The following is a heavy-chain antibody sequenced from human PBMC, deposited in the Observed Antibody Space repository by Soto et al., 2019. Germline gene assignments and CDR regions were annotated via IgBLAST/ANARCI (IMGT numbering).Heavy chain of an antibody. CDR3: ARDGELWTLDY. V-gene: IGHV3-33*01. Sequence: QVQLVESGGGVVQPGRSLRLSCAASGFTFSSYGMHWVRQAPGKGLEWVAVIWYDGSSKYYADSVKGRFTITRDNSKNTLYLQMNSLRAEDTAVYYCARDGELWTLDYWGQGTLVTVSS. J-gene: IGHJ4*02. D-gene: IGHD3-16*01. CDR2: IWYDGSSK. CDR1: GFTFSSYG.